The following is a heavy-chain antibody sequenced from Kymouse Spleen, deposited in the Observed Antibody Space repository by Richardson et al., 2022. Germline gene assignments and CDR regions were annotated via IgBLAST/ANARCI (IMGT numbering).Heavy chain of an antibody. CDR2: ISYDGSNK. D-gene: IGHD5-18,IGHD5-18*01. J-gene: IGHJ4*02. V-gene: IGHV3-30*18. Sequence: QVQLVESGGGVVQPGRSLRLSCAASGFTFSSYGMHWVRQAPGKGLEWVAVISYDGSNKYYADSVKGRFTISRDNSKNTLYLQMNSLRAEDTAVYYCARRGYSYGYEDYWGQGTLVTVSS. CDR3: ARRGYSYGYEDY. CDR1: GFTFSSYG.